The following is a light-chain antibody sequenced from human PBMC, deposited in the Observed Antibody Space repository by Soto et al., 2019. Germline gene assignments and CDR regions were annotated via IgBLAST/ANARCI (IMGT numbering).Light chain of an antibody. CDR3: AAWDDSLNGHV. CDR2: GNR. CDR1: SSNLGAGYD. J-gene: IGLJ1*01. Sequence: QSVLTQPPSVSGAPGQRVTISCTGNSSNLGAGYDVHWYQQLPGAAPKLVIFGNRNRPSGVPERFSGSKSGTSASLAISGLQSENEADYYCAAWDDSLNGHVFGTGTKLTVL. V-gene: IGLV1-40*01.